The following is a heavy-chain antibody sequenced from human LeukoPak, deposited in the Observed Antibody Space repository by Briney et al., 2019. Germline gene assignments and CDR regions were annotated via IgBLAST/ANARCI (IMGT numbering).Heavy chain of an antibody. Sequence: PGGSLRLSCAASGFTVRTNYMGWVRQAPGKGLEWVSVIYSGGATYYADSVKGRFTISRDNSKNTLYLQMNSLRAEDTAVYYCAKGLRHYMDVWGKGTTVTVSS. J-gene: IGHJ6*03. V-gene: IGHV3-53*05. CDR3: AKGLRHYMDV. CDR1: GFTVRTNY. CDR2: IYSGGAT.